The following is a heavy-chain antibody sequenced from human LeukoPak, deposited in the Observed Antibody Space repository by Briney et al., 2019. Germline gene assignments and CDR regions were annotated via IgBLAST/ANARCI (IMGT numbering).Heavy chain of an antibody. Sequence: SETLSLTCTVSGGSISSGGYYWSWIRQPPGKGLEWIGYIYHSGSTYYNPSLKSRVTISVDRSKNQFSLKLSSVTAADTAVYYCARGLSYDSGGYRFDYWGQGTLVTVSS. V-gene: IGHV4-30-2*01. D-gene: IGHD3-22*01. J-gene: IGHJ4*02. CDR2: IYHSGST. CDR3: ARGLSYDSGGYRFDY. CDR1: GGSISSGGYY.